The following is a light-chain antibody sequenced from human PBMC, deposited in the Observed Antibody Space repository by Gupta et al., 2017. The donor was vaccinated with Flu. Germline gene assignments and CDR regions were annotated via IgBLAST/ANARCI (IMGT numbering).Light chain of an antibody. CDR3: QLADSSGTFWV. J-gene: IGLJ3*02. V-gene: IGLV3-25*01. CDR2: KDI. CDR1: ALPKQY. Sequence: SYELTQPPSVSVSPGQTARITCSGDALPKQYAHWYQQKPGQAPILVIYKDIERPSGIPERFSGSSSGTTATLTISGVQVEDEADYYCQLADSSGTFWVFGGGTKLTFL.